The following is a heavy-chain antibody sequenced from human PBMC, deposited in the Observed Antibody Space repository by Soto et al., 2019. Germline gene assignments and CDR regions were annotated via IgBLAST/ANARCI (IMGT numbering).Heavy chain of an antibody. J-gene: IGHJ4*02. CDR3: ARGDYGTGGYPFPYFDY. V-gene: IGHV1-2*02. D-gene: IGHD2-8*02. CDR1: GYSFTGYY. CDR2: INPDSGAT. Sequence: HEHLVQSGAEVKRPGASLKVSCKASGYSFTGYYIHWVRQAPGQGLEWMGWINPDSGATNYAQNFQGRVTLTRDTSISTASMDLTSLTSDHTAVYYCARGDYGTGGYPFPYFDYWGQGTLVIVSS.